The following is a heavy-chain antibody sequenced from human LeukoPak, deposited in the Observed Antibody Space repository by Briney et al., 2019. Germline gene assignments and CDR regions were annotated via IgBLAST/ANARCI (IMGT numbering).Heavy chain of an antibody. D-gene: IGHD6-19*01. J-gene: IGHJ4*02. CDR1: GFTVSSNY. CDR3: ARQYSSGWYYFDY. CDR2: TYSGGST. Sequence: SGGSLRLSCAASGFTVSSNYMSWVRQAPGKGLEWVSVTYSGGSTYYADSVKGRFTISRDNSKNTLYLQMNSLRAEDTAVYYCARQYSSGWYYFDYWGQGTLVTVSS. V-gene: IGHV3-53*01.